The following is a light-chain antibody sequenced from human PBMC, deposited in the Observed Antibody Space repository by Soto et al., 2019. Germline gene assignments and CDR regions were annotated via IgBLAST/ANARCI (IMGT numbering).Light chain of an antibody. V-gene: IGLV2-14*01. J-gene: IGLJ3*02. CDR1: SSDVGGYNY. CDR3: SSYTTNSVPV. Sequence: QSVLTQPASVSGSPGQSITISCTGTSSDVGGYNYVSWYQQHAGKAPKLMIYDVSSRPSGVSTRFSGSKSGNTASLAISGLQAEDEADYYCSSYTTNSVPVFGGGTKLTVL. CDR2: DVS.